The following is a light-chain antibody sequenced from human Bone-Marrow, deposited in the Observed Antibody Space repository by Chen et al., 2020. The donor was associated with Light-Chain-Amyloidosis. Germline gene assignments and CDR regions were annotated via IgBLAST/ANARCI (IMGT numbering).Light chain of an antibody. CDR3: QQYGTSPLT. Sequence: EIVLTQSPGTLSLSPGEGANLSCRASQTISSNYLTWYQQKFGQAPRLLIYGSSSRATGIPDRFTGSGYGTDFTLTINRLEPEDCVMDYCQQYGTSPLTFGGGTKVEIK. J-gene: IGKJ4*01. CDR1: QTISSNY. CDR2: GSS. V-gene: IGKV3-20*01.